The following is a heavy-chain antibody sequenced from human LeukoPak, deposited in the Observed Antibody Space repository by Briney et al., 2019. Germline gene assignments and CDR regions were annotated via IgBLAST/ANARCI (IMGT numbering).Heavy chain of an antibody. CDR1: GGSVSNASYY. D-gene: IGHD3-10*01. CDR3: ARVRYGSGSYYFDN. J-gene: IGHJ4*02. V-gene: IGHV4-61*01. CDR2: VYYSGST. Sequence: PSETLSLTCTVSGGSVSNASYYWSWIRQPPGKGLDWIGYVYYSGSTNYSPSLKSRVTVSVDTSTNQFSLKLTSVTAADTAVYYCARVRYGSGSYYFDNWGQGTLVTVSS.